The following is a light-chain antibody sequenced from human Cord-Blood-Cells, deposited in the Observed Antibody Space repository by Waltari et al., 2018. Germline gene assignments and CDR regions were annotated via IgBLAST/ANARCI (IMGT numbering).Light chain of an antibody. CDR2: DAS. Sequence: EIVLTQSPATLSLSPGERATLSCRASQSVSSYLAWYQQKPGQAPRLLIYDASNKATGIPARFSCSGSWTDFTLTISSLEPEDFAVYYFQQRSNWPPTFGQGTKVEIK. CDR1: QSVSSY. V-gene: IGKV3-11*01. J-gene: IGKJ1*01. CDR3: QQRSNWPPT.